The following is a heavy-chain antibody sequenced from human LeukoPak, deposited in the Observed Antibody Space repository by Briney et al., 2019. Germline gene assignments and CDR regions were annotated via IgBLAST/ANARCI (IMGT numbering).Heavy chain of an antibody. J-gene: IGHJ4*02. V-gene: IGHV3-33*01. Sequence: PGRSLRLSCAASGFTFGSYGMQWVRQAPGKGLDWVAGIWYDGSNKNYAASVKGRFTISRDNSKNTLFLQMNSLRAEDTAVYYCGRVYCGGNCYSPPLPDYWGQGTLVTVSA. CDR3: GRVYCGGNCYSPPLPDY. CDR1: GFTFGSYG. D-gene: IGHD2-21*02. CDR2: IWYDGSNK.